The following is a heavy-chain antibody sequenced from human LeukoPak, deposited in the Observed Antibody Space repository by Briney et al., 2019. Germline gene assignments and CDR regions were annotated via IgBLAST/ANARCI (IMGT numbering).Heavy chain of an antibody. CDR3: ARVFILTGYYISYYFDY. CDR2: IDPSDSYT. D-gene: IGHD3-9*01. CDR1: GYIFTSYW. J-gene: IGHJ4*02. V-gene: IGHV5-10-1*01. Sequence: GESLKISCKGSGYIFTSYWISWGRQMPGKGLEGMGRIDPSDSYTNYSPSFQGHVTISADKSIGTAYLQWSSLKASDTAMYYCARVFILTGYYISYYFDYWGQGTLVTVSS.